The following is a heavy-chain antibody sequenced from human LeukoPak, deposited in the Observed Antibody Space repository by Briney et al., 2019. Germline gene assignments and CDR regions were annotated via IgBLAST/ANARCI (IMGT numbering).Heavy chain of an antibody. J-gene: IGHJ4*02. CDR3: ARGLWFGDENPPYFDY. CDR1: GGSIRSSSYY. D-gene: IGHD3-10*01. CDR2: INHSGST. Sequence: SETLSLTCTVSGGSIRSSSYYWVWIRQPPGKGLEWIGEINHSGSTNYNPSLKSRVTISVDTSRNQFSLKLSSVTAADTAVYYCARGLWFGDENPPYFDYWGQGILVTVSS. V-gene: IGHV4-39*07.